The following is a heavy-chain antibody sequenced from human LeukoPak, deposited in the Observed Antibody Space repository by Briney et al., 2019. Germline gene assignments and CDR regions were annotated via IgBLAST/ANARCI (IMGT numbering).Heavy chain of an antibody. CDR3: AMSVEMPPIPSFDY. CDR1: GHIFTPHH. J-gene: IGHJ4*02. CDR2: VSAANNP. Sequence: GASVKVSCKTSGHIFTPHHIHWMRQAPGQGPELLGWVSAANNPEYSQKFQGRVVITRDASATTSHLELNSLRSEDTAVYYCAMSVEMPPIPSFDYWGQGTLVTVSS. D-gene: IGHD5-24*01. V-gene: IGHV1-3*01.